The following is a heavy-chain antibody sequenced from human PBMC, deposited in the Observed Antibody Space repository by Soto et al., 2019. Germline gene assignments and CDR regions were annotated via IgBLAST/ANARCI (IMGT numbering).Heavy chain of an antibody. V-gene: IGHV1-46*03. J-gene: IGHJ4*02. CDR3: GRDTGGSGSRLDY. CDR1: GYTFTDYY. D-gene: IGHD3-10*01. CDR2: IDASGGST. Sequence: QVQLVQSGAEVKKPGASVKVSCKASGYTFTDYYMHWVRQAPGQGIEWMGIIDASGGSTTYAQKFQGRGSMTRDTSTSTVYIELSRLRSEDTAVYYCGRDTGGSGSRLDYWGQGTLVTVSS.